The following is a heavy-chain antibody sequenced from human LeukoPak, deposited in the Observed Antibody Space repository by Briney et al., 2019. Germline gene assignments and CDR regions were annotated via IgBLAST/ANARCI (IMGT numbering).Heavy chain of an antibody. J-gene: IGHJ6*03. CDR2: IIPIFGTA. D-gene: IGHD5-12*01. V-gene: IGHV1-69*05. Sequence: SVKVSCKAFGGTFSSYAISWVRQAPGQGLEWMGGIIPIFGTANYAQKFQGRVTITTDESTSTAYMELSSLRSEDTAVYYCARSGYSGYEYYYYYMDVWGKGTTVTVSS. CDR3: ARSGYSGYEYYYYYMDV. CDR1: GGTFSSYA.